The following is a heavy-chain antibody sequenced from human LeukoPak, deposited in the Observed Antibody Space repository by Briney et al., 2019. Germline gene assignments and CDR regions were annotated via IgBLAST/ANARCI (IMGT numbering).Heavy chain of an antibody. CDR3: ARDYYDSSVGGDY. Sequence: GGSLRLSCAASGFTVSSNYMSWVRQAPGKGLEWVSVIYSGGSTYYADFVKGRFTISRDNSKNTLYLQMNSLRAEDTAVYYCARDYYDSSVGGDYWGQGTLVTVSS. V-gene: IGHV3-53*01. CDR1: GFTVSSNY. J-gene: IGHJ4*02. D-gene: IGHD3-22*01. CDR2: IYSGGST.